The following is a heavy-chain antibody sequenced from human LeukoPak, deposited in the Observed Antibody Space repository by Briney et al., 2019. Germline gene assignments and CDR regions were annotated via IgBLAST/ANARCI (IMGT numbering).Heavy chain of an antibody. CDR3: ARGDYYYGMDV. Sequence: GASVKVSCKASGYTFTSYGISWVRQAPGQGLEWMGRINPNSGGTNYAQKFQGRVTMTRDTSISTAYMELSRLRSDDTAVYYCARGDYYYGMDVWGQGTTVTVSS. CDR1: GYTFTSYG. V-gene: IGHV1-2*06. J-gene: IGHJ6*02. CDR2: INPNSGGT.